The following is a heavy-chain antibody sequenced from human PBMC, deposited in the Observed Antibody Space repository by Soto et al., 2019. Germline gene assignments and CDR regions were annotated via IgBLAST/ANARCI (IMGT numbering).Heavy chain of an antibody. CDR3: ARASDPAPVDY. CDR1: GFTFRSYS. J-gene: IGHJ4*02. V-gene: IGHV3-21*01. Sequence: PGGCLGLGCAACGFTFRSYSMNWVLQAPGKGLEWVSSISSSSSYIYYADSVKGRFTISRDNAKNSLYLQMNSLRAEDTAVYYCARASDPAPVDYWGQGTLVTVSS. CDR2: ISSSSSYI.